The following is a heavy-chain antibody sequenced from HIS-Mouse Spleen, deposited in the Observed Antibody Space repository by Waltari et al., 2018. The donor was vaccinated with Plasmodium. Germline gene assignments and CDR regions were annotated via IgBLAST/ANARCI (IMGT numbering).Heavy chain of an antibody. Sequence: EVQLVESGGGLVQPGGSLRLSCAASGFTVSSNYMRWVRQAPGKGLWGVTGIYSGGTTYQADSVKGRFTNSRDNSKNTRYLQMNSRRAEDTAVYYCARVGIPYVDTAMAVGYWGQGTLVTVSS. CDR1: GFTVSSNY. V-gene: IGHV3-66*01. CDR2: IYSGGTT. CDR3: ARVGIPYVDTAMAVGY. J-gene: IGHJ4*02. D-gene: IGHD5-18*01.